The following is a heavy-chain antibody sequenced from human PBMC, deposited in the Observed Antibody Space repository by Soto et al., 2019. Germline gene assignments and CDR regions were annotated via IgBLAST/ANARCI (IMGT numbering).Heavy chain of an antibody. CDR3: ARGQVVAAQH. J-gene: IGHJ4*02. Sequence: PSETLSLTCAVSGGSISSGGYSWSWIRQPPGKGLEWIGYIYHSGSTYYNPSLKSRVTISVDRSKNQFSLKLSSVTAADTAVYYCARGQVVAAQHWGQGTLVTGLL. CDR1: GGSISSGGYS. V-gene: IGHV4-30-2*01. CDR2: IYHSGST. D-gene: IGHD2-15*01.